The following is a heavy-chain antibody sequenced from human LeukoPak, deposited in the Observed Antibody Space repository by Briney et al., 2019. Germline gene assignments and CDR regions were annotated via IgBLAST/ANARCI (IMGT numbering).Heavy chain of an antibody. CDR1: GFTFSGHW. CDR3: AKTTKCGGDCYSY. Sequence: PGGSLRLSCAASGFTFSGHWMSWVRQAPGKGLEWVANIKQDGGEKFYVDSVKGRFTISRDNAKNSLYLQMNSLRAEDTAVYYCAKTTKCGGDCYSYWGQGTLVTVSS. V-gene: IGHV3-7*03. D-gene: IGHD2-21*02. CDR2: IKQDGGEK. J-gene: IGHJ4*02.